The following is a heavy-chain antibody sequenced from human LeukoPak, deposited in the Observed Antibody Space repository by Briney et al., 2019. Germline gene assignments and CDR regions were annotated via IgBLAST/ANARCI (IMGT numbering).Heavy chain of an antibody. CDR1: GGTFSSYA. Sequence: GASVKVSCKASGGTFSSYAISWVRQAPGQGLEWIGGIIPIFGTANYAQKFQGRVTITADESTSTAYMELSSLRSEDTAVYYCARESLATIPYFDYWGQGTLVTVSS. D-gene: IGHD5-12*01. V-gene: IGHV1-69*13. CDR3: ARESLATIPYFDY. CDR2: IIPIFGTA. J-gene: IGHJ4*02.